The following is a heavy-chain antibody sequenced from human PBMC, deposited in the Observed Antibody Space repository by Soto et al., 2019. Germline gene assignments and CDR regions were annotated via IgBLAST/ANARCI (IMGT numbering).Heavy chain of an antibody. Sequence: GGSLRLSCAASGFTFNSYSVNWVRQAPGKGLEWVASISSGSVYIDFADSVKGRFTISRDDVTNSVSLQMDSLRVEDTGIYYCARYDASKAFDLWGQGTMVTVSS. CDR2: ISSGSVYI. CDR1: GFTFNSYS. J-gene: IGHJ3*01. CDR3: ARYDASKAFDL. D-gene: IGHD1-1*01. V-gene: IGHV3-21*01.